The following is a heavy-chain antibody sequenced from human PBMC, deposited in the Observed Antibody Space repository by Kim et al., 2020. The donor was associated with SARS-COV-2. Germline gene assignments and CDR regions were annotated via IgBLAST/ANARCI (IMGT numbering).Heavy chain of an antibody. CDR3: TRRTGRGIAAANVDV. D-gene: IGHD6-13*01. Sequence: GGSLRLSCAASGFTFSGSAMHWVRQASGKGLEWVGRIRSKANSYATAYAASVKGRFTISRDDSKNTAYLQMNSLKTEDTAVYYCTRRTGRGIAAANVDVWGQGTTVTVSS. CDR1: GFTFSGSA. J-gene: IGHJ6*02. CDR2: IRSKANSYAT. V-gene: IGHV3-73*01.